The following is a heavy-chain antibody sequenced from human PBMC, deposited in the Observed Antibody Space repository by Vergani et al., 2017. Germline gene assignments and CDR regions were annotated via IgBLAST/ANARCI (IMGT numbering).Heavy chain of an antibody. CDR2: INHSGST. CDR3: ARGRYCSSTSCSPNTYRGYYYYMDV. V-gene: IGHV4-34*01. Sequence: QVQLQQWGAGLLKPSETLSLTCAVYGGSFSGYYWSWIRQPPGKGLEWIGEINHSGSTNYNPSLKSRVTISVDTSKNQFSLKPSSVTAADTAVYYCARGRYCSSTSCSPNTYRGYYYYMDVWGKGTTVTVSS. CDR1: GGSFSGYY. J-gene: IGHJ6*03. D-gene: IGHD2-2*01.